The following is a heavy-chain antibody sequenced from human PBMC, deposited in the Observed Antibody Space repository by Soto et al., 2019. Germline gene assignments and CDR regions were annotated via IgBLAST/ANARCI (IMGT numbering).Heavy chain of an antibody. CDR1: GFTFSSYG. V-gene: IGHV3-30*18. D-gene: IGHD2-8*01. Sequence: QVQLVESGGGVVQPGRSLRLSCAASGFTFSSYGMHWVRQAPGKGLEWVAVISYDGSNKYYADSVKGRFTISRDNSKNTLYLQMNSLRHEDTAVYYCAKEGCMLCEYNWFAPWGQGTLVTVSS. CDR2: ISYDGSNK. CDR3: AKEGCMLCEYNWFAP. J-gene: IGHJ5*02.